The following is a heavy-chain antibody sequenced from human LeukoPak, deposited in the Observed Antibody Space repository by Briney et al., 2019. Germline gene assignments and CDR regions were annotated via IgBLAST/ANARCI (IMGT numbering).Heavy chain of an antibody. J-gene: IGHJ4*02. CDR3: ARGHD. Sequence: SETLSLTCTVSGDSISSSSYYWGWIRQPPGKGLEWIGSISYSGSSYYTPSLRSRVTISIDTSKNQFSLKLSSVTAADTAVYYCARGHDWGQGTLVTVSS. V-gene: IGHV4-39*07. CDR1: GDSISSSSYY. CDR2: ISYSGSS.